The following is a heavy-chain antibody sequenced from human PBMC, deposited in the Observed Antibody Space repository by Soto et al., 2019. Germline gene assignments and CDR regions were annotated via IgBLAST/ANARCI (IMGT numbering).Heavy chain of an antibody. J-gene: IGHJ4*02. V-gene: IGHV3-33*01. CDR2: IWYDGSNK. D-gene: IGHD3-22*01. CDR1: GFTFSSYG. CDR3: ARDRYYYYSSGYYYGYFDY. Sequence: AGGSLRLSCAASGFTFSSYGMHWVRQAPGKGLEWVAVIWYDGSNKYYADSVKGRFTISRDNSKNTLYLQMNSLRAEDTAVYYCARDRYYYYSSGYYYGYFDYWGQGTLVTVSS.